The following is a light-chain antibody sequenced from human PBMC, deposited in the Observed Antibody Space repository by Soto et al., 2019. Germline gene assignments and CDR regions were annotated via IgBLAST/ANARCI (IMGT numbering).Light chain of an antibody. V-gene: IGLV4-69*01. CDR2: LSSDGSH. CDR3: QTWGTGIQV. Sequence: QSVLTQSPSASASLGASVKLTCTLSSGHSSYAIAWHQQQPGKGPRYLMKLSSDGSHNKGDGIPDRFSGSSSGAERYLTISSLQSEDEADYYCQTWGTGIQVFGGGTKLTVL. CDR1: SGHSSYA. J-gene: IGLJ2*01.